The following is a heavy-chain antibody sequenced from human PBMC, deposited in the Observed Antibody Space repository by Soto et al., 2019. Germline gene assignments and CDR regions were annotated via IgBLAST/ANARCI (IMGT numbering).Heavy chain of an antibody. CDR2: IYPDDSDT. CDR3: ARRPSYDFWSGYYRPRYYYYGMDV. D-gene: IGHD3-3*01. J-gene: IGHJ6*02. CDR1: GSSFTSYW. V-gene: IGHV5-51*01. Sequence: GESLKISCKGSGSSFTSYWIGWVLQMPGKGLEWMGIIYPDDSDTRYSPSFQVQVTISADKSINTAYLQMSSMRAEDPAVYYCARRPSYDFWSGYYRPRYYYYGMDVWGQGTTVTVSS.